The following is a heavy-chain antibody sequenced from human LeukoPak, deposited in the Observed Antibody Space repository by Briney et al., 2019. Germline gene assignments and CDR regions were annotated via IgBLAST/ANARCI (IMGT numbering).Heavy chain of an antibody. J-gene: IGHJ1*01. CDR2: IYYSGST. CDR1: GGSISSYY. CDR3: ARGTWELLHQH. D-gene: IGHD1-26*01. Sequence: SETLSLTCTVSGGSISSYYWSWIRQPPGKGLEWIGYIYYSGSTNYNPSLKSRVTISVDTSKNHFSLKLSSVTAADTAVYYCARGTWELLHQHWGQGTLVTVSS. V-gene: IGHV4-59*01.